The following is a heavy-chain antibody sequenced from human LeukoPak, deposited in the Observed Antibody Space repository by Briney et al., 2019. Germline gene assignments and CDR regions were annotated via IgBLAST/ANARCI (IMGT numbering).Heavy chain of an antibody. V-gene: IGHV4-39*01. CDR2: MYYSGRT. D-gene: IGHD5/OR15-5a*01. J-gene: IGHJ4*02. Sequence: PSETLCLTCTVSVASISRGNYHWAWMRQSPGKGPERIRSMYYSGRTFYNPSLKSRLTISVDTSKNHYSLKVTSVTAADTAVYYCARHPARRDVYDHLDYWGQGTLVTVSS. CDR1: VASISRGNYH. CDR3: ARHPARRDVYDHLDY.